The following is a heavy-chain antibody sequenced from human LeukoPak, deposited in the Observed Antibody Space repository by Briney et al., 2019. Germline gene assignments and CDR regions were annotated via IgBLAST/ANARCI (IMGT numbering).Heavy chain of an antibody. CDR3: ARGVNGDSRFDP. D-gene: IGHD4-17*01. J-gene: IGHJ5*02. Sequence: PGGSLRLSCAASGFTFSSYWMHWVRQTPGKGLVWVSRINTDGSSTTYADSVKGRLTISRDNAKNTLYLQMNSLRAEDTAVYYCARGVNGDSRFDPWGQGTLVTVSS. CDR2: INTDGSST. CDR1: GFTFSSYW. V-gene: IGHV3-74*01.